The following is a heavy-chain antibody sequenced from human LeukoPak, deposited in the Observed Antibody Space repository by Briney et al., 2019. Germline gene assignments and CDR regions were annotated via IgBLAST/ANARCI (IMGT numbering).Heavy chain of an antibody. D-gene: IGHD2-2*01. CDR3: ARVAYGSSWFDP. Sequence: SETLSLTCTVSGDSISDDYWSWIRQPPGKGLEWIGYIYYSGRTTYNPSLKSRVTISIDTSKSQFSLTLTSVTAADTAVYYCARVAYGSSWFDPWGQGTLVTVSS. V-gene: IGHV4-59*01. CDR2: IYYSGRT. CDR1: GDSISDDY. J-gene: IGHJ5*02.